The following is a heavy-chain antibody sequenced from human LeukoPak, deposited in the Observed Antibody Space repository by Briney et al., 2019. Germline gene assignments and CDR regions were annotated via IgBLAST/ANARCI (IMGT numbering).Heavy chain of an antibody. CDR1: GFTFSSYA. Sequence: GRSLRLSCAASGFTFSSYAMHWVRQAPGKGLEWVAVISYDGSNKYYADSVKGRFTISRDNSKNTLYLQMNSLRAEDTAVYYCARYQWAVALDHWGQGTLVTVSS. D-gene: IGHD6-19*01. CDR2: ISYDGSNK. J-gene: IGHJ4*02. V-gene: IGHV3-30-3*01. CDR3: ARYQWAVALDH.